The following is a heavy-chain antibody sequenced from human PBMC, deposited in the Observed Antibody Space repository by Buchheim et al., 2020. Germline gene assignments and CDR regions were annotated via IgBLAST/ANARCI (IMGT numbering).Heavy chain of an antibody. Sequence: EQLVESGGGLVKPGGSLRVSCTGSGFTLSDFTIHWVRQAPGKGLEWVSGISASGAYMFYADSVKGRFAVSRDNAKDSVFSQMDSLRGEDTAVYYCARGEYGGEPKEDAFDIWGQGT. CDR3: ARGEYGGEPKEDAFDI. CDR1: GFTLSDFT. V-gene: IGHV3-21*01. D-gene: IGHD3-16*01. CDR2: ISASGAYM. J-gene: IGHJ3*02.